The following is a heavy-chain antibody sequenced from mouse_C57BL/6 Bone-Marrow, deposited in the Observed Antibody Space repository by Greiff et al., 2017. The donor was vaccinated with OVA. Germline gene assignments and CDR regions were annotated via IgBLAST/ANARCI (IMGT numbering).Heavy chain of an antibody. CDR3: ARDVRHFDY. CDR2: ISYDGSN. Sequence: EVKLVESGPGLVKPSQSLSLTCSVTGYSITSGYYWNWIRQFPGNKLEWMGYISYDGSNNYNPSLKNRISITRDTSKNQFFLKLNSVTTEDTATYYCARDVRHFDYWGQGTTLTVSS. V-gene: IGHV3-6*01. CDR1: GYSITSGYY. J-gene: IGHJ2*01.